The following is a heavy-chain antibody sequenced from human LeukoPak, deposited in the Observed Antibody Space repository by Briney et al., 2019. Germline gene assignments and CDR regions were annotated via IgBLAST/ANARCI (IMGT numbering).Heavy chain of an antibody. CDR3: AREPLWFGEPD. CDR2: ISSSSSTI. V-gene: IGHV3-48*01. J-gene: IGHJ4*02. CDR1: GFTFSSYS. Sequence: PGGSLRLSCAASGFTFSSYSMNWVRQAPGKGLEWVSYISSSSSTIYYADSVKGRFTISRDNAKNSLYLQMNSLRAEDTAVYYCAREPLWFGEPDWGQGTLVTVSS. D-gene: IGHD3-10*01.